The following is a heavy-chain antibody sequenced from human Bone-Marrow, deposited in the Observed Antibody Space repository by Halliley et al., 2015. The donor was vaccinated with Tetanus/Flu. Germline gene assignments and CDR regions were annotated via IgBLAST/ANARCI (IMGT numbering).Heavy chain of an antibody. J-gene: IGHJ5*02. Sequence: LRLSCTVSGGSINSGGFYWTWIRQHPGKGLEWIGYIFYTGHTYYNPSLRSRLTISLDTSENQFSLNLRSVTAADTAVYYCARDLRFGSSGDLYSYFDPWGQGTPVTVSS. CDR3: ARDLRFGSSGDLYSYFDP. CDR1: GGSINSGGFY. V-gene: IGHV4-31*03. D-gene: IGHD6-6*01. CDR2: IFYTGHT.